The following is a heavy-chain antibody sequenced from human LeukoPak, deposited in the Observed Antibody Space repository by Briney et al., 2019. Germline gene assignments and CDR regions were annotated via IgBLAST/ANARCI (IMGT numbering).Heavy chain of an antibody. D-gene: IGHD1-26*01. Sequence: GGSLRLSCAASGFTFSSNAMSWVRQAPGKGLEWVSVITGNGGRTYYADSMKGRFTISRDNSKNTLSLQMNSLRAEDTAVYYCAKDAVAPGSSGDYFDYWGQGTLVTVSS. CDR3: AKDAVAPGSSGDYFDY. V-gene: IGHV3-23*01. J-gene: IGHJ4*02. CDR2: ITGNGGRT. CDR1: GFTFSSNA.